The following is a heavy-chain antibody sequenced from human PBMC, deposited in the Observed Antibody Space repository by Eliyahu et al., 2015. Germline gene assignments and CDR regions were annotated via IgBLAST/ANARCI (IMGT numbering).Heavy chain of an antibody. J-gene: IGHJ4*02. CDR1: GGSISSSSYY. CDR2: IYYSGST. D-gene: IGHD3-10*01. CDR3: ARLTMVRGVTYHAFDY. V-gene: IGHV4-39*01. Sequence: QLQLQESGPGLVKPSETLSLPCTVSGGSISSSSYYWGWIRQPPGKGLEWIGSIYYSGSTYYNPSLKSRVTISVDTSKNQFSLKLSSVTAADTAVYYCARLTMVRGVTYHAFDYWGQGTLVTVSS.